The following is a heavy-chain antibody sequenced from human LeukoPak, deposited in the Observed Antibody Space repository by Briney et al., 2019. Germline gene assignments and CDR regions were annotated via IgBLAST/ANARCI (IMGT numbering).Heavy chain of an antibody. Sequence: SQTLSLTCTVSGGSISSGDYYWSWIRQPPGKGLEWIGEINHSGSTNYNPSLKSRVTISVDTSKNQFSLKLSSVTAADTAVYYCARVGFTMVRGVIISRSNAFDIWGQGTMVTVSS. CDR3: ARVGFTMVRGVIISRSNAFDI. V-gene: IGHV4-30-4*08. J-gene: IGHJ3*02. D-gene: IGHD3-10*01. CDR2: INHSGST. CDR1: GGSISSGDYY.